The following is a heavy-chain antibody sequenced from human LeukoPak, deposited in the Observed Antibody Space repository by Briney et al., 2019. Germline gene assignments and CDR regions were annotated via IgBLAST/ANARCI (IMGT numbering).Heavy chain of an antibody. CDR1: GGTFSSYA. V-gene: IGHV1-69*13. CDR2: IIPIFGTA. CDR3: ARAELELRSWFDP. J-gene: IGHJ5*02. D-gene: IGHD1-7*01. Sequence: SVKVSCKASGGTFSSYAISWVRQAPGQGLEWMGGIIPIFGTANYAQKFQGRVTITADESTSTAYMELSSLRSEDTAVYYCARAELELRSWFDPWGQGTLVTVSS.